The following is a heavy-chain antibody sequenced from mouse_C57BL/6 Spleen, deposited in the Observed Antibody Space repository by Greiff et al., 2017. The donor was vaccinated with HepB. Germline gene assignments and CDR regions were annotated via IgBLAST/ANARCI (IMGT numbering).Heavy chain of an antibody. D-gene: IGHD4-1*01. CDR2: IDPSDSYT. Sequence: QVQLQQPGAELVKPGASVKLSCKASGYTFTSYWMQWVKQRPGQGLEWIGEIDPSDSYTNYNQKFKGKATLTVDTSSSTAYMQLSSLTSEDSAVYYCARSSAGTGIWAMDYWGQGTSVTVSS. V-gene: IGHV1-50*01. J-gene: IGHJ4*01. CDR1: GYTFTSYW. CDR3: ARSSAGTGIWAMDY.